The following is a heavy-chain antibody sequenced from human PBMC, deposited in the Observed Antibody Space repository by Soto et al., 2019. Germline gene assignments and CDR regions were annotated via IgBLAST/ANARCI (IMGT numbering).Heavy chain of an antibody. Sequence: ASLKVSCKASGYTFTGYYMHWVRQAPGQGLEWMGWINPNSGGTNYAQKFQGWVTMTRDTSISTAYMELSRLRSDDTAVYYCARGGVLLWFGELSHAFDIWGQGTMVTVSS. CDR3: ARGGVLLWFGELSHAFDI. CDR2: INPNSGGT. J-gene: IGHJ3*02. CDR1: GYTFTGYY. D-gene: IGHD3-10*01. V-gene: IGHV1-2*04.